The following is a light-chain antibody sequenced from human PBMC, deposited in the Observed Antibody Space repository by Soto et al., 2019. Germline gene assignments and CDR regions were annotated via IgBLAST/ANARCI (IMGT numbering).Light chain of an antibody. CDR3: QLSHSQPIT. V-gene: IGKV1-5*01. J-gene: IGKJ4*02. CDR1: ENIFKF. Sequence: DILLIQSPATLSASVGDRITITCRASENIFKFLAWYQQRSGSAPNLLIYAASDLEKGVPARFSGSGSGTEFTLTIVNLQANDSATYFCQLSHSQPITFGGG. CDR2: AAS.